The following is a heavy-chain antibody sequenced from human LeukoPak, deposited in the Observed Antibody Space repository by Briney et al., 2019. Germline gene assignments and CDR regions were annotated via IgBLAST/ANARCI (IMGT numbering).Heavy chain of an antibody. CDR3: AKDYCRDGNCPFPFLDS. CDR1: GFTLTNHG. Sequence: GGSLRLSCAVSGFTLTNHGVSWVRQAPGKGLEWVSIITGTGGKYYGDSVKGRFVLSRDNFKNTVYMQMSSLRAEDTATYYCAKDYCRDGNCPFPFLDSWGQGTLVTVSS. V-gene: IGHV3-23*01. J-gene: IGHJ4*02. CDR2: ITGTGGK. D-gene: IGHD2-15*01.